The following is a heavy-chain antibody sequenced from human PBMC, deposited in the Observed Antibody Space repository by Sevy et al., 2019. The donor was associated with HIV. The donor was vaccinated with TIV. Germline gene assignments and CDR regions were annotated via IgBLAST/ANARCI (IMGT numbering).Heavy chain of an antibody. Sequence: GGSLRLSCVASGLIFSNSAMTWVRQAPGKGLELVSTVIGNGDGTYYEGSVKGRFTISRDNSKNTVFLQMNSLRAEDSAVYYCARRSDYIGPTYPLDHWGPGTTVTVSS. CDR2: VIGNGDGT. J-gene: IGHJ6*02. CDR3: ARRSDYIGPTYPLDH. V-gene: IGHV3-23*01. CDR1: GLIFSNSA. D-gene: IGHD1-26*01.